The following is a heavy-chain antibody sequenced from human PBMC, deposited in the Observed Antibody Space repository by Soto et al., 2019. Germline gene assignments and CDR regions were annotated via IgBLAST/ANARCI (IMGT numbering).Heavy chain of an antibody. V-gene: IGHV3-74*01. J-gene: IGHJ6*03. CDR2: INSDGSST. CDR1: GSTFSSYW. CDR3: ARDRGVNWYYYYYYMDV. D-gene: IGHD3-10*01. Sequence: GGSLRLSCAASGSTFSSYWMHWVRQAPGKGLVWVSRINSDGSSTSYADSVKGRFTISRDNAKNTLYLQMNSLRAEDTAVYYCARDRGVNWYYYYYYMDVWGKGTTVTVSS.